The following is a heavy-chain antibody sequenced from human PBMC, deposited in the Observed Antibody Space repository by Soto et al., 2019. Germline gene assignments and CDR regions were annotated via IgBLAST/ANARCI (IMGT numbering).Heavy chain of an antibody. CDR3: ARDYGFGESDV. CDR2: ISAYNGNT. V-gene: IGHV1-18*01. D-gene: IGHD3-10*01. J-gene: IGHJ6*02. CDR1: GYSFTSYG. Sequence: QVQLVQSGAEVKKPGASVKVSCKASGYSFTSYGISWVRQAPGQGLEWMGWISAYNGNTNYAQKLQGRVTITTDTSTSIVYMELRSLRSVDTAVYYCARDYGFGESDVWGQGTTVTVSS.